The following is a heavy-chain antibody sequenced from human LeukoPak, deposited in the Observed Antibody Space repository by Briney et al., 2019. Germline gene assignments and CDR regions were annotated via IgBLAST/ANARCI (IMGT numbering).Heavy chain of an antibody. Sequence: SETLSLTCTVSGASISSHYWSWIRQPPGKGLEWIGYLYYSGSTNYNPSLKSRVTTSVDTSKNQFSLKLSSVTAADTAVYYCARHTSDGYGPAPYGFDIWGQGTMVTVSS. J-gene: IGHJ3*02. CDR1: GASISSHY. D-gene: IGHD2-2*03. CDR3: ARHTSDGYGPAPYGFDI. V-gene: IGHV4-59*08. CDR2: LYYSGST.